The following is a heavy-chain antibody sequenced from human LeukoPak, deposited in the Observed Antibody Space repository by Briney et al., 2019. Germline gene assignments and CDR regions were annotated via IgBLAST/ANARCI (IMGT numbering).Heavy chain of an antibody. CDR2: IIPIFGTA. V-gene: IGHV1-69*05. Sequence: SVKVSCKASGGTFSSYAISWVRQAPGQGLEWMGGIIPIFGTANYAQKFQGRVTITTDESTSTAYMELSSLRSEDTAVYYCARGPHYEYYYYYMGVWGKGITVTVSS. CDR1: GGTFSSYA. J-gene: IGHJ6*03. CDR3: ARGPHYEYYYYYMGV. D-gene: IGHD3-3*01.